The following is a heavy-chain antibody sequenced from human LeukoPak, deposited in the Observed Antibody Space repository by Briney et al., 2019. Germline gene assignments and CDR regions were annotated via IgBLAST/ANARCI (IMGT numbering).Heavy chain of an antibody. Sequence: PSETLSLTCAVYGGSFSGYYWSWIRQPPGKGPEWIGEINHSGSTNYNPSLKSRVTISVDTSKNQFSLKLSSVTAADTAVYYCARLMDTAMVPWYFDLWGRGTLVTVSS. V-gene: IGHV4-34*01. D-gene: IGHD5-18*01. CDR1: GGSFSGYY. CDR2: INHSGST. CDR3: ARLMDTAMVPWYFDL. J-gene: IGHJ2*01.